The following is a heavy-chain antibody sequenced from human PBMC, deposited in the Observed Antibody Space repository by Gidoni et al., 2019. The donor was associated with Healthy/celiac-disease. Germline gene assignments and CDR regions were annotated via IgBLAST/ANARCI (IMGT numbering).Heavy chain of an antibody. CDR2: IWDDGSNK. CDR3: ARDLTRMDV. V-gene: IGHV3-33*01. J-gene: IGHJ6*02. CDR1: GFTFSSYG. Sequence: QVQLVESGGGVVQPGRSLRLSCAASGFTFSSYGTHWVRQAPGKGLEWVAVIWDDGSNKYYADSVKGRFTISRDNSKNTLYLQMNSLRAEDTAVYYCARDLTRMDVWGQGTTVTVSS.